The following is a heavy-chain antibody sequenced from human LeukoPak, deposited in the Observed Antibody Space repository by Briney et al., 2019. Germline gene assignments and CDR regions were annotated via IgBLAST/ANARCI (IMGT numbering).Heavy chain of an antibody. CDR3: ARDLMCSGIAAAGRSCLRDY. J-gene: IGHJ4*02. Sequence: ASVKVSCKASGYTFTGYYMHWVRQAPGQGLEWMGWINPNSGGTNYAQKFQGRVTMTRDTSISTAYMKLSRLRSDDTAVYYCARDLMCSGIAAAGRSCLRDYWGQGTLVTVSS. V-gene: IGHV1-2*02. CDR1: GYTFTGYY. CDR2: INPNSGGT. D-gene: IGHD6-13*01.